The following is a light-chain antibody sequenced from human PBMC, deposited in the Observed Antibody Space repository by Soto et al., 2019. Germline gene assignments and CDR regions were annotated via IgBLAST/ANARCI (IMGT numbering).Light chain of an antibody. CDR1: ESVRSSY. Sequence: EIVLTQSPFTLSFSPVERSTLSFIASESVRSSYLAWYQQKPGQAPGLLIYGASSRATGIPDRFSGSGSGTDFTLTISRLEPEDFAVYYCQQYGSSPFTFGPGTKVDIK. V-gene: IGKV3-20*01. CDR3: QQYGSSPFT. CDR2: GAS. J-gene: IGKJ3*01.